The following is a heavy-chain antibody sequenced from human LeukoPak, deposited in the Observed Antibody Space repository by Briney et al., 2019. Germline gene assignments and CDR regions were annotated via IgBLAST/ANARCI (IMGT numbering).Heavy chain of an antibody. V-gene: IGHV3-23*01. CDR3: AKDRPTTGPDY. CDR1: GFIVSSYD. Sequence: PGGSLRLSCAASGFIVSSYDMSSVRQAPGKGLEWVSAISGRGGSTYYADSVKGRFTISRDNSKNTLFLQINSLRVEAAAVYYCAKDRPTTGPDYWGQGTLVTVSS. CDR2: ISGRGGST. J-gene: IGHJ4*02. D-gene: IGHD1-1*01.